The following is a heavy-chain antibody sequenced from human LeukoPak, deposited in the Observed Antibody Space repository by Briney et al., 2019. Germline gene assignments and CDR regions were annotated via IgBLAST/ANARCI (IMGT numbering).Heavy chain of an antibody. J-gene: IGHJ4*02. Sequence: GGSLRLSCAASGFTFSSYAMSWVRQAPGEGLEWVSAISGSGGSTYYADSVKGRFTISRDNSKNTLYLQMNSLRAEDTAVYYCAKDRSSSWYGGDYWGQGTLVTVSS. CDR2: ISGSGGST. CDR1: GFTFSSYA. V-gene: IGHV3-23*01. CDR3: AKDRSSSWYGGDY. D-gene: IGHD6-13*01.